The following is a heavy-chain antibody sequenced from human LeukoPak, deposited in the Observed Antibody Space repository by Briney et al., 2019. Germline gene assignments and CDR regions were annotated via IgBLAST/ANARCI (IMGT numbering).Heavy chain of an antibody. V-gene: IGHV4-31*03. CDR3: GREGGARLGGGAFDI. J-gene: IGHJ3*02. CDR2: IYDSGSS. D-gene: IGHD3-16*01. Sequence: SQTLSLTCTVSGGSISSGGYYWSWLRPHPGQGLEWVGYIYDSGSSYYNPSLKSRVTISVDTSKNQFSLKLSSVTVADTAVYYCGREGGARLGGGAFDIWGQGTMVTVSS. CDR1: GGSISSGGYY.